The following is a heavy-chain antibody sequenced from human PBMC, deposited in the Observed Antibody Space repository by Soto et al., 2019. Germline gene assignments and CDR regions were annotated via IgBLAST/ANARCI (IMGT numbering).Heavy chain of an antibody. CDR3: ARRNFGWSFDF. J-gene: IGHJ4*02. CDR2: IFPGDSDT. CDR1: GYSFTSYW. V-gene: IGHV5-51*01. D-gene: IGHD3-9*01. Sequence: GESLKISCKGSGYSFTSYWISWVRQKPGKGLEWMGAIFPGDSDTRYSPSFKGQVTISADGSSSTAYLQWSSLRASDTAMYYCARRNFGWSFDFWGPGTLVTVSS.